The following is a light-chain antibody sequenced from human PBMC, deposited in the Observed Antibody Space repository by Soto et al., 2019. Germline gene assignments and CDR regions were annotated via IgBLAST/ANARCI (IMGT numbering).Light chain of an antibody. J-gene: IGKJ1*01. CDR3: EQYDSSHRT. CDR2: GAS. Sequence: EIVLTQSPGTLSLSPGARAPLSCRASQSVRSVYLAWYQQNPGQPPRLLIYGASTRATGIPDRFSGSGSGTDLTLSISRLEAADFAVYYCEQYDSSHRTFGQGNKV. V-gene: IGKV3-20*01. CDR1: QSVRSVY.